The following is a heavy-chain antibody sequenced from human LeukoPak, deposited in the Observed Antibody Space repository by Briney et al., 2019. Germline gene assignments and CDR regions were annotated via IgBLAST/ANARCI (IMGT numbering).Heavy chain of an antibody. Sequence: APLKVSYKASGYRFSDNYVHWVRQAPGQGLEYVGWINPKSGDTNFSQRFKGRVTMTSDTSISTVYLEMRKLRSDDTAVYFCARGKDDSTGHYDAFDIWGHGTMVTVSS. D-gene: IGHD3-22*01. J-gene: IGHJ3*02. CDR3: ARGKDDSTGHYDAFDI. V-gene: IGHV1-2*02. CDR1: GYRFSDNY. CDR2: INPKSGDT.